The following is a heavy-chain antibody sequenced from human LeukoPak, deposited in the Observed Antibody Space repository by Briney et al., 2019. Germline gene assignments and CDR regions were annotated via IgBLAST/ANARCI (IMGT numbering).Heavy chain of an antibody. D-gene: IGHD6-13*01. CDR1: GFTFNTYG. V-gene: IGHV3-30*18. J-gene: IGHJ4*02. CDR3: AKDQQQQLVHYFDY. Sequence: GGSLRLSCAASGFTFNTYGMHWVRQAPGKGLEWLAVISYAENNKYYADSVKGRFTISRDNSKNTLYLQMNSLRPEDTAVYYCAKDQQQQLVHYFDYWGQGTLVTVSS. CDR2: ISYAENNK.